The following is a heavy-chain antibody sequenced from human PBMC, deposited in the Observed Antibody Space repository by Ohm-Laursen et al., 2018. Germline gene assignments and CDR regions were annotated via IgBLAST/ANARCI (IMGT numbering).Heavy chain of an antibody. CDR2: ISSSSSTI. D-gene: IGHD3-16*01. Sequence: SLRLSCTAPGFTFSDYYMSWIRQAPGKGLEWVSYISSSSSTIYYADSVKGRFTISRDNAKNSLYLQMNSLRAEDTAVYYCASVRIMITFGGVTEGDYWGQGTLVSVSS. V-gene: IGHV3-11*04. CDR3: ASVRIMITFGGVTEGDY. J-gene: IGHJ4*02. CDR1: GFTFSDYY.